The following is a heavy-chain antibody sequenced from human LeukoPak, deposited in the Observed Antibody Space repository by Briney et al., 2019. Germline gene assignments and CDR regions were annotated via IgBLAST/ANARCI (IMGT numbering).Heavy chain of an antibody. V-gene: IGHV1-69*13. J-gene: IGHJ5*02. D-gene: IGHD2-15*01. CDR3: ARSRERGYCSGGSCYRYNWFDP. CDR2: IIPIFGTA. CDR1: GGTFSSYA. Sequence: ASVKVSCKASGGTFSSYAISWVRQAPGQGLEWMGGIIPIFGTANYAQKFQGRVTITADESASTAYMELSSLRSEDMAVYYCARSRERGYCSGGSCYRYNWFDPWGQGTLVTVSS.